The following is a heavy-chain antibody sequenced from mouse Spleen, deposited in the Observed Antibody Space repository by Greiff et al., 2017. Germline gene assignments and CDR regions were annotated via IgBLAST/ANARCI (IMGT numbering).Heavy chain of an antibody. CDR3: ARNYRYEDYFDY. D-gene: IGHD2-14*01. Sequence: VQLQQSGAELMKPGASVKLSCKATGYTFTGYWIEWVKQRPGHGLEWIGEILPGSGSTNYNEKFKSKATLTVDKSSSTAYMQLSSLTSEDSAVYYCARNYRYEDYFDYWGQGTTLTVSS. CDR2: ILPGSGST. J-gene: IGHJ2*01. V-gene: IGHV1-9*01. CDR1: GYTFTGYW.